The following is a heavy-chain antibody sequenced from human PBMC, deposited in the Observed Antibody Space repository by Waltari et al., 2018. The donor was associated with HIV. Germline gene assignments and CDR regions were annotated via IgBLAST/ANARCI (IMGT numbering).Heavy chain of an antibody. J-gene: IGHJ5*02. CDR1: GYSISSGYY. Sequence: QVQLQESGPGLVKPSETLSLTCAVSGYSISSGYYWGWNRQPPGKGLEWIGSLYHSGDTDCKPPLKSRISISLDTSKNHFSLKLSSVTAADTAVYFCARAVLRYFDNWFDPWGQGTLVTVS. V-gene: IGHV4-38-2*01. D-gene: IGHD3-9*01. CDR2: LYHSGDT. CDR3: ARAVLRYFDNWFDP.